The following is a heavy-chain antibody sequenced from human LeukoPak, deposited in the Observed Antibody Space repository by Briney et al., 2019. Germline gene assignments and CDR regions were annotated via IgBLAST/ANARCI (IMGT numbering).Heavy chain of an antibody. J-gene: IGHJ5*02. Sequence: PSETLSLTCTVSGGSISSSSYYWGWIRQPPGKGLEWIGSIYYSGSTYYNPSLKSRVTISVDTSKNQFSLKLSSVTAADTAVYYCARRGYSGYDRENWFDPWGQGTLVTVSS. CDR3: ARRGYSGYDRENWFDP. V-gene: IGHV4-39*01. CDR1: GGSISSSSYY. D-gene: IGHD5-12*01. CDR2: IYYSGST.